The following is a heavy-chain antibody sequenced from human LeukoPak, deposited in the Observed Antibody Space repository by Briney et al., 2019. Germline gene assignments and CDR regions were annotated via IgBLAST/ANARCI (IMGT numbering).Heavy chain of an antibody. CDR2: ISSSGDTI. D-gene: IGHD5-12*01. V-gene: IGHV3-48*03. CDR3: ARDVGKSGYGDY. CDR1: GFTFSSYE. J-gene: IGHJ1*01. Sequence: GGSLRLSCAASGFTFSSYEMNWVRQAPGKGPQWASYISSSGDTIYYADSVKGRFTTSRDNAKNSLYLQMNSLRAEDTAVYYCARDVGKSGYGDYWGQGTLVTVSS.